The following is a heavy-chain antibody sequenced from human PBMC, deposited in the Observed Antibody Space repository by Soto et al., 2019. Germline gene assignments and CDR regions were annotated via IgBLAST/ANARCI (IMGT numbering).Heavy chain of an antibody. CDR2: IYYSGST. V-gene: IGHV4-39*01. Sequence: PSETLSLTCTVSGGSISSSSYYWGWIRQPPGKGLEWIGSIYYSGSTYYNPSLKSRVTISVDTSKNQFSLKLSSVTAADTAVYYCARRSGYSSGWGANWFDPWGQGTLVTVSS. CDR3: ARRSGYSSGWGANWFDP. CDR1: GGSISSSSYY. D-gene: IGHD6-19*01. J-gene: IGHJ5*02.